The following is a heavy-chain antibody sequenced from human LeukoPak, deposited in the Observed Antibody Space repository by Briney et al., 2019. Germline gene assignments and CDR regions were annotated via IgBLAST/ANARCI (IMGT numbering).Heavy chain of an antibody. D-gene: IGHD2-2*01. Sequence: SETLSLTCTVSGSSISSYYWSWIRQPPGKGLEWIGYIYYSGSTNYNPSLKSRVTISVDTSKNQFSLKLSSVTAADTAVYYCARQSCSSTSCYSYYYYMDVWGKGTTVTVSS. V-gene: IGHV4-59*08. CDR3: ARQSCSSTSCYSYYYYMDV. CDR1: GSSISSYY. J-gene: IGHJ6*03. CDR2: IYYSGST.